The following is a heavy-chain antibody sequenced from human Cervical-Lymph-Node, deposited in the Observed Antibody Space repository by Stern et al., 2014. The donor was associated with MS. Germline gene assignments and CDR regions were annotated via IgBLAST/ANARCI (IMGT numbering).Heavy chain of an antibody. CDR2: IYPGAYEA. Sequence: EVQLVESGAEVKKPGEFLKISCKGSGYSFTNYWIGWVRQRPGQGLEWMGIIYPGAYEARYSPSFQGQVAISADKSISTAYLQWSSLKASDTAMYYCARGSGRDFFDYWGQGTLVTVSS. CDR1: GYSFTNYW. V-gene: IGHV5-51*01. J-gene: IGHJ4*02. D-gene: IGHD3-3*01. CDR3: ARGSGRDFFDY.